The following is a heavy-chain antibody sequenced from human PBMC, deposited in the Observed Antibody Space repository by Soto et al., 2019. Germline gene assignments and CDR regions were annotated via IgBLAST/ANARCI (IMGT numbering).Heavy chain of an antibody. CDR3: PRYHTGIASAGGGRVDR. D-gene: IGHD6-13*01. V-gene: IGHV3-30-3*01. CDR1: GFTFSTHA. J-gene: IGHJ4*02. CDR2: VSSDGSST. Sequence: QVQLVESGGGVVQPGGSLRLSCAASGFTFSTHAMHWVRQAPGKGLECVAIVSSDGSSTYYADSVKGRFTISRDNSKNSVYRQTSGLTPENTDYNYCPRYHTGIASAGGGRVDRWGQGTLVNVSS.